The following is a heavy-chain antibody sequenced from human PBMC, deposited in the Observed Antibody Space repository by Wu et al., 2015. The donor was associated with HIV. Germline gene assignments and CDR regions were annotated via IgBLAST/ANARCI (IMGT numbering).Heavy chain of an antibody. Sequence: QVQLVQSGAEVKKPGASVKVSCKASGYTFTSYYMHWVRQAPGQGLEWMGIINPSGGSTSYAQKFQGRVTMTRDTSTSTVYMELSSLRSDDTAVYYCARGQGWFGESPEDYFDYWGQGTLVTVSS. V-gene: IGHV1-46*01. CDR2: INPSGGST. CDR3: ARGQGWFGESPEDYFDY. J-gene: IGHJ4*02. CDR1: GYTFTSYY. D-gene: IGHD3-10*01.